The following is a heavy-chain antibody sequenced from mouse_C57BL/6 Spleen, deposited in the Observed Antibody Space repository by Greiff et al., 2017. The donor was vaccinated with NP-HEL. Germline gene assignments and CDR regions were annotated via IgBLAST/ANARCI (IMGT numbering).Heavy chain of an antibody. CDR3: ARDYYGSSYAFDV. CDR2: ISYDGSN. D-gene: IGHD1-1*01. Sequence: EVQLQQSGPGLVKPSQSLSLTCSVTGYSITSGYYWNWIRQFPGNKLEWMGYISYDGSNNYNPSLKNRISITRDTSKNQFFLKLNSVTTEDTATYYCARDYYGSSYAFDVWGTGTTVTVSS. J-gene: IGHJ1*03. V-gene: IGHV3-6*01. CDR1: GYSITSGYY.